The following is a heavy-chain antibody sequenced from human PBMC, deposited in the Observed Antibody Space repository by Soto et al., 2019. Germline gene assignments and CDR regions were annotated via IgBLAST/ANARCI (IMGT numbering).Heavy chain of an antibody. CDR1: GGSVSSGSYY. Sequence: SETLSLTCTVSGGSVSSGSYYWSWIRQPPGKGLEWIGYIYYSGSTNYNPSLKSRVTMSVDRSINQFSLKLSSVTAADTAVYYCARDGFNYYDSSGYYRLFDSWGQGTLVTVSS. D-gene: IGHD3-22*01. J-gene: IGHJ5*01. V-gene: IGHV4-61*01. CDR2: IYYSGST. CDR3: ARDGFNYYDSSGYYRLFDS.